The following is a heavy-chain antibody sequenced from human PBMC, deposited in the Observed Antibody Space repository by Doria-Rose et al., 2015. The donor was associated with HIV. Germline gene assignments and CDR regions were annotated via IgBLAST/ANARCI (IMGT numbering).Heavy chain of an antibody. J-gene: IGHJ4*02. CDR2: ISSTSAYI. Sequence: VQLVQSGGGLVRPGRSLRLSCATSGFTFSSHRINWVRQAPGKGLEWVSSISSTSAYINYADSVRGRFTIARDNARNSLYLQMDSLRAEDTAIYYCATGVTLDYWGQGTLVTVSS. V-gene: IGHV3-21*01. CDR1: GFTFSSHR. D-gene: IGHD3-10*01. CDR3: ATGVTLDY.